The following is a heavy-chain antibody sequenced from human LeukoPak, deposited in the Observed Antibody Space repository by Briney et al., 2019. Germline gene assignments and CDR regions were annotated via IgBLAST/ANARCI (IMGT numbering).Heavy chain of an antibody. CDR3: ARDYCSNTSCYTDYYSGMDV. CDR1: GGTFISYA. V-gene: IGHV1-69*04. Sequence: GASVNVSCKASGGTFISYAISWVRPAPGQGLDWMGRIIPIFGIANYAQKFHGRATIPPDRSTSTAYMELSSLRSEDTDVYYCARDYCSNTSCYTDYYSGMDVWGQGTTVTVSS. J-gene: IGHJ6*02. D-gene: IGHD2-2*02. CDR2: IIPIFGIA.